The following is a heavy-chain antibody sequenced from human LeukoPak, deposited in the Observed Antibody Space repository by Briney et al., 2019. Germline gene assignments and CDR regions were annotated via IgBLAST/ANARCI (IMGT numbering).Heavy chain of an antibody. J-gene: IGHJ4*02. D-gene: IGHD2-2*01. CDR3: AREPAFNSYCSSTSCYWDY. CDR1: GGSFSGYY. CDR2: INHSGST. V-gene: IGHV4-34*01. Sequence: PSETLSLTCAVYGGSFSGYYWSWLRQPPGKGLEWIGEINHSGSTNDNPSLKSRVTISVDTSKNQFSLKLSSVTAADTAVYYCAREPAFNSYCSSTSCYWDYWGQGTLVTVSS.